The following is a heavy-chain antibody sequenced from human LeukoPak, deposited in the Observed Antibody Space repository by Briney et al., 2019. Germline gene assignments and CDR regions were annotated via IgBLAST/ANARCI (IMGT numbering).Heavy chain of an antibody. D-gene: IGHD6-19*01. CDR3: ARDRRRLGVADTRWFDP. V-gene: IGHV4-59*01. J-gene: IGHJ5*02. CDR2: IYYSGST. CDR1: GGSISSYY. Sequence: PSETLSLTCTVSGGSISSYYWSWIRQPPGKGLEWIGYIYYSGSTNYNPSLKSRVTISVDTSKNQFSLKLSSVTAADTAVYYCARDRRRLGVADTRWFDPWGQGTLVTISS.